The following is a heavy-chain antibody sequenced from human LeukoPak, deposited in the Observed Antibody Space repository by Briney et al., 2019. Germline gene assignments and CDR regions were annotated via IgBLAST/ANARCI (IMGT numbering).Heavy chain of an antibody. J-gene: IGHJ3*02. CDR1: GGSISSSSYY. V-gene: IGHV4-39*01. Sequence: SETLSLTCTVSGGSISSSSYYWGWIRQPPGKGLEWIGSIYYSGSTYYNPSLKSRVTISLETAQNQFSLTLSSVAAADTAVYYCASRENVDIVATSTTEGDAFDIWGQGTMVTVSS. D-gene: IGHD5-12*01. CDR2: IYYSGST. CDR3: ASRENVDIVATSTTEGDAFDI.